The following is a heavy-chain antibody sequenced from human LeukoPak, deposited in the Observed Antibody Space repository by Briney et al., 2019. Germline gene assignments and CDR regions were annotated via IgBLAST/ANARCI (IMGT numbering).Heavy chain of an antibody. CDR1: GGSFSSSSYY. V-gene: IGHV4-39*07. D-gene: IGHD5-18*01. CDR3: ARGGYSYPSWFDP. Sequence: SETLSLTCAVYGGSFSSSSYYWGWIRQPPGKGPEWIGSIYYSGSTYYNPSLKSRVTISVDTSKNQFSLKLSSVTAADTAVYYCARGGYSYPSWFDPWGQGTLVTVSS. CDR2: IYYSGST. J-gene: IGHJ5*02.